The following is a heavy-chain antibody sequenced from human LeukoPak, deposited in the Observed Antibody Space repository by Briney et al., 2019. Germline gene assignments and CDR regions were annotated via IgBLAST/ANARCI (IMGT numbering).Heavy chain of an antibody. D-gene: IGHD3-22*01. Sequence: PSETRSLTCTVSGGSISSGDYYWSWIRQPPGKGLEWIGYIYYSGSTYYNPSLKSRVTISVDTSKNQFSLKLSSVTAADTAVYYCARVGSGSYYYYYYMDVWGKGTTVTVSS. CDR3: ARVGSGSYYYYYYMDV. CDR2: IYYSGST. CDR1: GGSISSGDYY. V-gene: IGHV4-30-4*08. J-gene: IGHJ6*03.